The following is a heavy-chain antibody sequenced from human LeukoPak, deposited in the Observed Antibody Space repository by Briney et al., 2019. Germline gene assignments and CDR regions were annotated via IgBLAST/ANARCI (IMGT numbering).Heavy chain of an antibody. V-gene: IGHV5-51*01. CDR3: ARRRGSCNSGSCYADY. D-gene: IGHD2-15*01. CDR1: AYSFSSYW. Sequence: GESLKISCKGSAYSFSSYWIAWVRQMPGKGLEWMGIIYPGDSDTRYSPSFQGQVTISVDKSISTAYLQWSSLKASDTAMYYCARRRGSCNSGSCYADYWGQGTLVTVPS. J-gene: IGHJ4*02. CDR2: IYPGDSDT.